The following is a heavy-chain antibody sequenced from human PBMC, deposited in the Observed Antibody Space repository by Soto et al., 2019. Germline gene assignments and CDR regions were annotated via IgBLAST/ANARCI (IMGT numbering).Heavy chain of an antibody. CDR1: GGSFSGYY. D-gene: IGHD5-18*01. V-gene: IGHV4-34*01. J-gene: IGHJ4*02. CDR3: ARKYSYGYRGLDY. CDR2: INHSGST. Sequence: SETLSLTCAVYGGSFSGYYWSWIRQPPGKGLEWIGEINHSGSTNYNPSLKSRVTISVDTSKNQFSLKLSSVTAADTAVYYCARKYSYGYRGLDYWGQGTLVTVSS.